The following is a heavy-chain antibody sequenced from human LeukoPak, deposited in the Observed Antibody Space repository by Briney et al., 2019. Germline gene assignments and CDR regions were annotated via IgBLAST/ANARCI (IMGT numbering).Heavy chain of an antibody. Sequence: PSGTLSLTCTVSGGSISSYYWSWVRQPPGKGLEWIGFVYYTGSTNYSPSLKSRVTISVDTSKNQFSLKLRSVTAADTAVYYCARIYSSNWYNERGAFDVWGQGTMVTVSS. J-gene: IGHJ3*01. CDR2: VYYTGST. D-gene: IGHD6-13*01. CDR3: ARIYSSNWYNERGAFDV. CDR1: GGSISSYY. V-gene: IGHV4-59*01.